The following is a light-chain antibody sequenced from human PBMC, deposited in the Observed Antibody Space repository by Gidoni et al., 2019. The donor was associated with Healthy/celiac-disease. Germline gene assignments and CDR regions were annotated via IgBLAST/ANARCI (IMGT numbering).Light chain of an antibody. CDR3: AAWDDSLSGLKV. J-gene: IGLJ3*02. CDR2: RNN. CDR1: SSNIGRNY. Sequence: QSVLTQPPSASGTPGQRVTISCSGSSSNIGRNYVYWYQQLQGTAPKLLIDRNNQRPSGVPDRFSGSKSGTSASLAISGLRSEDEADYYCAAWDDSLSGLKVFGGGTKLTVL. V-gene: IGLV1-47*01.